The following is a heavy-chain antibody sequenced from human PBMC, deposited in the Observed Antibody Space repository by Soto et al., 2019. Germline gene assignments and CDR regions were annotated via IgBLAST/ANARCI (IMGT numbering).Heavy chain of an antibody. CDR1: GGSISSSNW. V-gene: IGHV4-4*02. D-gene: IGHD1-26*01. Sequence: SETLSLTCAVSGGSISSSNWWSWVRQPPGKGLEWIGEIYHSGSTNYNPSLKSRVTISVDKSKNQFSLKLSSVTAADTAVYYCARDHGGSYPTLDYWGQGTLVTVSS. CDR2: IYHSGST. J-gene: IGHJ4*02. CDR3: ARDHGGSYPTLDY.